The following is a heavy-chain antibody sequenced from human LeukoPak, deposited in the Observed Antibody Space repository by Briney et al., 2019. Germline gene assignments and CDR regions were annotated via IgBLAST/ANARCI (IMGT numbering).Heavy chain of an antibody. V-gene: IGHV3-66*02. D-gene: IGHD3-16*01. CDR2: IYSSDNT. CDR3: AGRRVLDASFDY. CDR1: GFTVSGNY. J-gene: IGHJ4*02. Sequence: GGSLRPSCAASGFTVSGNYMSWVRQAPGKGLEWVSVIYSSDNTYYIDSVEGRFTISRDNSKNTLYLQMNSLRAEDTAVYYCAGRRVLDASFDYWGQGTLVTVSS.